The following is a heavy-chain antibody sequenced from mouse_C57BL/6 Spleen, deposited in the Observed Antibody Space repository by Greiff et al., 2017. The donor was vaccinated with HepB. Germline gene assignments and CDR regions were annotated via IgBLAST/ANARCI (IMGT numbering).Heavy chain of an antibody. D-gene: IGHD2-1*01. CDR3: ARAGNRWYAMDY. CDR1: GFTFSDYY. Sequence: EVKLVESEGGLVQPGSSMKLSCTASGFTFSDYYMAWVRQVPEKGLEWVANINYDGSSTYYLDSLKSRFIISRDNAKNILYLQMSSLKSEDTATYYCARAGNRWYAMDYWGQGTSVTVSS. CDR2: INYDGSST. V-gene: IGHV5-16*01. J-gene: IGHJ4*01.